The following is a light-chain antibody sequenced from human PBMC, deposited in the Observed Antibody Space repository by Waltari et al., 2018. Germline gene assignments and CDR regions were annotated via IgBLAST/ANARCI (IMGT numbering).Light chain of an antibody. J-gene: IGKJ4*01. Sequence: ETVMTQSPPTLSVSPGERATLPCRASQSVSSDLAWYQQKPGQAPRLLIYGASTRATGIPGRFSGSGSGTEFTLTISSLQSEDFAVYYCQRYNNWPLTFGGGTKVEI. CDR3: QRYNNWPLT. V-gene: IGKV3-15*01. CDR2: GAS. CDR1: QSVSSD.